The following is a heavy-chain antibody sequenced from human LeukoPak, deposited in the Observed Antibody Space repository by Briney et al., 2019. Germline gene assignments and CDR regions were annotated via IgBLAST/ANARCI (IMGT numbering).Heavy chain of an antibody. Sequence: GRSLRLSCAASGFTFSSYAMHWVRQAPGKGLEWVAVISYDGSNKYYADSVKGRFTISRDNSKNTLYLQMNSLRAEDTAVYYCARDFIAAAEDYWGQGTLVTVSS. CDR2: ISYDGSNK. D-gene: IGHD6-13*01. CDR1: GFTFSSYA. V-gene: IGHV3-30-3*01. CDR3: ARDFIAAAEDY. J-gene: IGHJ4*02.